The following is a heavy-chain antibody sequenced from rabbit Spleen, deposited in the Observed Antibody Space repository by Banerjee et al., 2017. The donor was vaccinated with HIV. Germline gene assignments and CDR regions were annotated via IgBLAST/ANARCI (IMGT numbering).Heavy chain of an antibody. V-gene: IGHV1S40*01. Sequence: QSLEESGGDLVKPGASLTLTCTASGFSFSSSYYMCWVRQAPGKGLECIACIYGGSSGSTYYANWAKSRFTISKTSSTTVTLQMTSLTGADAATYFCARYLKGGVFYTTMDLWGQGTLVTVS. CDR2: IYGGSSGST. CDR1: GFSFSSSYY. J-gene: IGHJ6*01. D-gene: IGHD7-1*01. CDR3: ARYLKGGVFYTTMDL.